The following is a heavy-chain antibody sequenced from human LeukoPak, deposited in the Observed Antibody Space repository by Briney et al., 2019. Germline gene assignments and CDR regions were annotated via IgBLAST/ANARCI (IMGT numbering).Heavy chain of an antibody. CDR3: ARLSGYGGDYYMDV. V-gene: IGHV1-18*01. J-gene: IGHJ6*03. CDR2: ISAYNGNT. CDR1: GYTFTSYG. D-gene: IGHD4-23*01. Sequence: ASVKVSCKASGYTFTSYGISWVRQAPGQGLEWIGWISAYNGNTNYAQKLQGRVTMTTDTSTSTAYMELRSLRSDDTAVYYCARLSGYGGDYYMDVWGKGTTVTVSS.